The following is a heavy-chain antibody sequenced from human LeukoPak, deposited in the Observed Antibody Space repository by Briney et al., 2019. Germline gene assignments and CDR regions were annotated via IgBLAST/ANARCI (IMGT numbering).Heavy chain of an antibody. Sequence: SEALSLTCAVYGGSFSGYYWSWIRQPPGKGLEWIGEINHSGSTNYNPSLKSRVTISVDTSKNQLSLKLSSVTAADTAVYYCARGRYYYDSSGYYYWYYFDYWGQGTLVTVSS. CDR3: ARGRYYYDSSGYYYWYYFDY. J-gene: IGHJ4*02. CDR2: INHSGST. D-gene: IGHD3-22*01. CDR1: GGSFSGYY. V-gene: IGHV4-34*01.